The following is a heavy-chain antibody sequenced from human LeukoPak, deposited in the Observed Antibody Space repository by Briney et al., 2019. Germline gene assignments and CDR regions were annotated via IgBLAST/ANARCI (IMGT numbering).Heavy chain of an antibody. CDR1: GLTFSSYW. CDR3: AKDSEGAAYSR. J-gene: IGHJ4*02. V-gene: IGHV3-74*01. D-gene: IGHD2-15*01. CDR2: INTDGRST. Sequence: GGSLRLSCAASGLTFSSYWMHWVRQAPGKGLVWVSGINTDGRSTVYADSVKGRFTISRDNSKNTLYLQMNSLRAEDTAVYYCAKDSEGAAYSRWGQGTLVTVSS.